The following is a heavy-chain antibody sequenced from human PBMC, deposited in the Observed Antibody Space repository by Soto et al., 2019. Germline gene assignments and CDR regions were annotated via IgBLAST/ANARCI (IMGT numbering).Heavy chain of an antibody. V-gene: IGHV4-34*01. CDR3: ARGRSIAVAGTFDY. CDR2: INHSGST. D-gene: IGHD6-19*01. J-gene: IGHJ4*02. Sequence: QVQLQQWGAGMLKPSETLSLTCAVYGGSFSGYYWSWIRQPPGKGLEWIGEINHSGSTNYNPSLKSRVTISVDTSKNQFSMKLSSVTAADTAVYYCARGRSIAVAGTFDYWGQVTLVTVSS. CDR1: GGSFSGYY.